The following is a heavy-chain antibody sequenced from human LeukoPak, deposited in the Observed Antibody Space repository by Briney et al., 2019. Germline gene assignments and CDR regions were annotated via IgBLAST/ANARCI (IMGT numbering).Heavy chain of an antibody. V-gene: IGHV3-23*01. CDR2: ISGSGGST. Sequence: GGSLRLSCSASGFTLSMYTMHWVRQAPGKGLEWVSGISGSGGSTYYADSVKGRFTISRDNSKNTLYLQMNSLRAEDTAVYYCAKKRVAVAGTHYFDYWGQGTLVTVSS. D-gene: IGHD6-19*01. CDR1: GFTLSMYT. J-gene: IGHJ4*02. CDR3: AKKRVAVAGTHYFDY.